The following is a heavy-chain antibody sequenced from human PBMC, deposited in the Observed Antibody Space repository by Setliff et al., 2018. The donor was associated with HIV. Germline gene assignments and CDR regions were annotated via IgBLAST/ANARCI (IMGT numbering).Heavy chain of an antibody. J-gene: IGHJ4*02. Sequence: SETLSLTCTVSGGSISSNSYYWGWIRQSPGKGLEWIGSVSYSGSTYYNPSLKSRVTISVDTSKNQSSLTLTSVTAADTAVYYCAKTNGENYWGQGTLVTVSS. CDR2: VSYSGST. CDR1: GGSISSNSYY. CDR3: AKTNGENY. D-gene: IGHD3-10*01. V-gene: IGHV4-39*07.